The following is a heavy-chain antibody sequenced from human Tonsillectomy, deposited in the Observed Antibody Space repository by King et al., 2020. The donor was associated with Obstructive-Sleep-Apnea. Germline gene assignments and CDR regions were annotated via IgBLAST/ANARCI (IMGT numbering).Heavy chain of an antibody. CDR2: INHSGSA. CDR1: GGSFSVYS. D-gene: IGHD4-17*01. CDR3: ASGGVYYGDYDY. V-gene: IGHV4-34*01. J-gene: IGHJ4*02. Sequence: VQLQQWGAGLLKPSETLSLTCAVYGGSFSVYSLSWIRQPPGRGLEWIGEINHSGSATYNPSLKNPVTISVDNSTKQYSLKLSSVTAADTAGYYCASGGVYYGDYDYCGQGTLVTVSS.